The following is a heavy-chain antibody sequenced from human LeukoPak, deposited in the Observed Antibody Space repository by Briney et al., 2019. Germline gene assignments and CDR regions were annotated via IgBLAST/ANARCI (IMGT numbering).Heavy chain of an antibody. D-gene: IGHD5-12*01. J-gene: IGHJ6*03. V-gene: IGHV1-46*01. CDR3: ARDPGYAYALYYMDV. CDR2: INPSGGST. CDR1: GYTFTGYY. Sequence: ASVKVSCKASGYTFTGYYMHWVRQAPGQGLEWMGIINPSGGSTSYAQKFQGRVTMTRDMSTSTVYMELSSLRSEDTAVYYCARDPGYAYALYYMDVWGKGTTVTVSS.